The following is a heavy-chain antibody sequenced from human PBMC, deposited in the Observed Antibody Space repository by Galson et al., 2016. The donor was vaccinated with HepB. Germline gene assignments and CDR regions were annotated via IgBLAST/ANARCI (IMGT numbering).Heavy chain of an antibody. D-gene: IGHD2-15*01. CDR2: INEGGSEK. V-gene: IGHV3-7*03. CDR3: ATAGRPHCFDD. Sequence: SLRLSCAASGFSFHDYWMTWVRQAPGKGLEWVANINEGGSEKFYMESVKGRFTISRDNTKNFLYLQMNSLRVEDTALYYCATAGRPHCFDDCGQGTLVTVSS. CDR1: GFSFHDYW. J-gene: IGHJ4*02.